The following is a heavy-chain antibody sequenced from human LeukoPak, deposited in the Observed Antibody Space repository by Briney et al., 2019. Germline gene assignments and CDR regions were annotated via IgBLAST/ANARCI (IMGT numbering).Heavy chain of an antibody. V-gene: IGHV3-48*01. CDR3: AREGGITIFGVPTGHDY. Sequence: GGSLRLSCAASGFTFSSYAMSWVRQAPGKGLEWVSYISSSSSTIYYADSVKGRFTISRDNAKNSLYLQMNSLRAEDTAVYYCAREGGITIFGVPTGHDYWGQGTLVTVSS. D-gene: IGHD3-3*01. J-gene: IGHJ4*02. CDR2: ISSSSSTI. CDR1: GFTFSSYA.